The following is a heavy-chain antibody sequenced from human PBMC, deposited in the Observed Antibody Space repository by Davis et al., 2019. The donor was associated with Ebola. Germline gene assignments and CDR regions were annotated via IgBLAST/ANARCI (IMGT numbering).Heavy chain of an antibody. CDR1: GYTFTSYA. V-gene: IGHV1-3*01. Sequence: AASVKVSCKASGYTFTSYAMHWVGQAPGQRLEWMGWINAGNGNTKYSQKFQGRVTITRDTSASTAYMELSSLRSEDTAVYYCARDRPVEGDYGSFDIWGQGTMVTVSS. CDR2: INAGNGNT. D-gene: IGHD4-17*01. CDR3: ARDRPVEGDYGSFDI. J-gene: IGHJ3*02.